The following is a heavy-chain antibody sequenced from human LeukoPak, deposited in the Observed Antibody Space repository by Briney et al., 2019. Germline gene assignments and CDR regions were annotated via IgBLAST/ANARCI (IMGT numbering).Heavy chain of an antibody. Sequence: SETLSLTCTVSGGSISSSSYYWGWIRQPPGKGLEWIGSIYYSGSTYYNPSLKSRVTISVDTSKNQFSLKLSSVTAADTAVYYCARLSQRWLQSYCFDYWGQGTLVTVSS. CDR1: GGSISSSSYY. J-gene: IGHJ4*02. CDR3: ARLSQRWLQSYCFDY. V-gene: IGHV4-39*01. CDR2: IYYSGST. D-gene: IGHD5-24*01.